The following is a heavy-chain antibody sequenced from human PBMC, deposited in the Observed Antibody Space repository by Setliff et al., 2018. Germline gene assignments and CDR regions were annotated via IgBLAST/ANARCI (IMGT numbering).Heavy chain of an antibody. CDR1: GYTFTDYA. J-gene: IGHJ6*02. V-gene: IGHV1-3*01. Sequence: ASVKVSCKASGYTFTDYAMHWVRQAPGQRLEWMGWINPANGNTKYSQKFQGRVTITRDTSASTAYMELSSLRSEDTAVYYCAGSITMVRGGGMDVWGQGTTVTVSS. CDR3: AGSITMVRGGGMDV. CDR2: INPANGNT. D-gene: IGHD3-10*01.